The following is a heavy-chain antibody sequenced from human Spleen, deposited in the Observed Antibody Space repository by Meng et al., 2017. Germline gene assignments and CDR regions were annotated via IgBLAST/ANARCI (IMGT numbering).Heavy chain of an antibody. V-gene: IGHV4-59*01. CDR2: IYYSGST. D-gene: IGHD3-22*01. CDR1: GGSISSYY. CDR3: ARERYYYDSSGYRRRSYYFDY. J-gene: IGHJ4*02. Sequence: ESLKISCTVSGGSISSYYWSWIRQPPGKGLEWIGYIYYSGSTNYNPSLKSRVTISVDTSKNQFSLKLSSVTAADTAVYYCARERYYYDSSGYRRRSYYFDYWGQGTLVTVSS.